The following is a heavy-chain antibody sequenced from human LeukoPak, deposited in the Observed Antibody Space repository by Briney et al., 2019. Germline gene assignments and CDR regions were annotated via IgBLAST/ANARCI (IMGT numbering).Heavy chain of an antibody. CDR2: IYYSGST. CDR3: AGAPARSSWHWFDP. V-gene: IGHV4-59*01. Sequence: SETLSLTCTVSAGSISSYYWSWIRQPPGKGLEWIGYIYYSGSTNYNPSLKSRVTISVDTSNNQCSLKLSSVTAADTAVYFCAGAPARSSWHWFDPWGQGTLVTVSS. D-gene: IGHD6-13*01. CDR1: AGSISSYY. J-gene: IGHJ5*02.